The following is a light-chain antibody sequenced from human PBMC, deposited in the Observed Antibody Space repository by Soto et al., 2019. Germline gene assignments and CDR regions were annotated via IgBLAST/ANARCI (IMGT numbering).Light chain of an antibody. J-gene: IGKJ4*01. V-gene: IGKV2D-29*01. CDR1: PSLLYTNGRTH. Sequence: DVVVTQTPLSLSVTPGQPASISCKSSPSLLYTNGRTHLYWCLQRPGRPPQPLIYEVSNRFSGVLDRFSGGGAGTDFTLKISRVEAEDVGVYYCMQSIELPLTFGGGTKVDI. CDR2: EVS. CDR3: MQSIELPLT.